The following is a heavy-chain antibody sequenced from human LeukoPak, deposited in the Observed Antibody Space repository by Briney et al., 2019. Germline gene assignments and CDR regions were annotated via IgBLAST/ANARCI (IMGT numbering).Heavy chain of an antibody. V-gene: IGHV5-51*01. Sequence: GESLKISRKGSGYSFTSYWIGLVPQMPGKGLEWRVSNYPGYCDTRYSPSFQGQVTISADKSISTAYLQWSSLKASDTAMYYCARQGPAYCYYYMDVWGKGTTVTVSS. D-gene: IGHD6-25*01. J-gene: IGHJ6*03. CDR2: NYPGYCDT. CDR3: ARQGPAYCYYYMDV. CDR1: GYSFTSYW.